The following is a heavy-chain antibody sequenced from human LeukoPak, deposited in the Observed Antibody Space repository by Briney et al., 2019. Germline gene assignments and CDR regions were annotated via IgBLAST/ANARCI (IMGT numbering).Heavy chain of an antibody. CDR2: IYSDGKT. J-gene: IGHJ3*02. CDR3: AREWELQDGFDI. V-gene: IGHV3-53*01. Sequence: PGGSLRLSCAASGFIVSSNYMTWVRQAPGKGLEWVSVIYSDGKTYYADSVKSRFTISRDNSKNTLYLQMNSLRAEDTAVYYCAREWELQDGFDIWGQGTMVTVSS. D-gene: IGHD1-26*01. CDR1: GFIVSSNY.